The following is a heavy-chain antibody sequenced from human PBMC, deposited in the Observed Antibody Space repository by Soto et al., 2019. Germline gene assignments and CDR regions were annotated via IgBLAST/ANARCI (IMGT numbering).Heavy chain of an antibody. CDR3: GRDHRAYLDP. V-gene: IGHV4-59*01. J-gene: IGHJ5*02. CDR1: GGSMSSCC. Sequence: SETLSLTCTVYGGSMSSCCWCWSRKPQGEGMELVGYMYYSGSTNYNPTLQSRVSISVETSKNQISLTLSSVTAGATAAYYCGRDHRAYLDPWGQGTLVTVSS. D-gene: IGHD2-2*02. CDR2: MYYSGST.